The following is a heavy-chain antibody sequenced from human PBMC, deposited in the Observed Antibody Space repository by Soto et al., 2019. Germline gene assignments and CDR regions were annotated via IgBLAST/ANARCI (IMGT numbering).Heavy chain of an antibody. D-gene: IGHD3-10*01. Sequence: PSQTLSLTCAISGDIVSSNSAAWSCIRQSPSRGLEWLGRTNYRSTWSNDYAISVKSRITINPDTSKNHFSLQLYSVTPEDTAVYYCAGVSWFRGMDVWGQGTPVTVSS. J-gene: IGHJ6*02. V-gene: IGHV6-1*01. CDR2: TNYRSTWSN. CDR1: GDIVSSNSAA. CDR3: AGVSWFRGMDV.